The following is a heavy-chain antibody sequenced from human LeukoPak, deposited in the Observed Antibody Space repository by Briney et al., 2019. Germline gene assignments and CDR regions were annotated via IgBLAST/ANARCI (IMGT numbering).Heavy chain of an antibody. J-gene: IGHJ6*03. V-gene: IGHV4-34*01. CDR3: ASGTIGRFPYYYYYYMDV. CDR1: GGSFSGYY. CDR2: INHSGST. Sequence: SETLSLTCAVYGGSFSGYYWSWIRQPPGKGLEWIGEINHSGSTNYNPSLKSRVTISVDTSKNQFSLKLSSVTAADTAVYYCASGTIGRFPYYYYYYMDVWGKGTTVTVSS. D-gene: IGHD3-10*01.